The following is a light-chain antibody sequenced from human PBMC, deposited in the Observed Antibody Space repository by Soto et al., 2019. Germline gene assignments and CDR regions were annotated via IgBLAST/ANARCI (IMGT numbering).Light chain of an antibody. CDR1: QGISSW. Sequence: DIHITQSPSSVSSSVVYRFTITCLASQGISSWLVWYQQKPGKAPKLLIYDASSLERGVPSRFSGSGSGAEFTLTISGLQPDDFATYYCQHSNTYSRTFGQGTKVDIK. J-gene: IGKJ1*01. V-gene: IGKV1-5*01. CDR2: DAS. CDR3: QHSNTYSRT.